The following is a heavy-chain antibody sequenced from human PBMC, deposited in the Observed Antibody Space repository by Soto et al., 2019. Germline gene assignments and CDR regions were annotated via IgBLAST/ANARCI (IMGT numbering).Heavy chain of an antibody. D-gene: IGHD5-12*01. CDR3: ARDGHGGYVSDFDY. Sequence: GASVRVSCKASGYTFTGYYMHWVRQAPGQGLEWMGWISAYNGNTNYAQKLQGRVTMTTDTSTSTAYMELRSLRSDDTAVYYCARDGHGGYVSDFDYWGQGTLVTVSS. CDR2: ISAYNGNT. J-gene: IGHJ4*02. CDR1: GYTFTGYY. V-gene: IGHV1-18*04.